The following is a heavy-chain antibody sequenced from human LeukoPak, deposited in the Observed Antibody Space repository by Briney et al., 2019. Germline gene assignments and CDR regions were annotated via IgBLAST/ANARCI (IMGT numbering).Heavy chain of an antibody. J-gene: IGHJ4*02. D-gene: IGHD5-24*01. Sequence: ASVKVSCKASGYTFTSYGISWVRQAPGQGLEWMGWISAYNGNTNYAQKLQGRVTITADESTSTAYMELSSLRSEDTAVYYCARVMTDGYNYVMWDYWGQGTLVTVSS. CDR1: GYTFTSYG. V-gene: IGHV1-18*01. CDR3: ARVMTDGYNYVMWDY. CDR2: ISAYNGNT.